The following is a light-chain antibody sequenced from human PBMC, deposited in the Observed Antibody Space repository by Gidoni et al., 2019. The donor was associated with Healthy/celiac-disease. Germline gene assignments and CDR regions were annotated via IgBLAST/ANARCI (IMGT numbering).Light chain of an antibody. CDR3: QQRSNWPYT. CDR2: DAS. J-gene: IGKJ2*01. Sequence: ESVLTQSPATLSLSPGERATLSCRASQSVSSYLAWYQQKPGQAPRLLIYDASNRATGIPARFSGSVSGTDFTLTISSLAPEDFAVYYCQQRSNWPYTFGQXTKLEIK. CDR1: QSVSSY. V-gene: IGKV3-11*01.